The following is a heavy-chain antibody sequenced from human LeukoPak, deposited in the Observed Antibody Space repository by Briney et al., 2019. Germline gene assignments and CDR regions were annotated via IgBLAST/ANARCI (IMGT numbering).Heavy chain of an antibody. Sequence: GGSLRLSCAASGFTFSSYWMSWVRQAPGKGLEWVAKIKQDGSENYYVDSVKGRLTISRDNGKNTLYLQMDTLTAEDTAVYYCATYARTDSPFSWSDPWGQGTLVTVSS. CDR3: ATYARTDSPFSWSDP. CDR2: IKQDGSEN. V-gene: IGHV3-7*01. CDR1: GFTFSSYW. D-gene: IGHD2-8*02. J-gene: IGHJ5*02.